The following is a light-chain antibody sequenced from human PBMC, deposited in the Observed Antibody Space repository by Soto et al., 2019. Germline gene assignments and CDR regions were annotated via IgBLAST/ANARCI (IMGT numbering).Light chain of an antibody. CDR3: QQFYTAPWT. Sequence: DIVMTQSPDSLAVSLGERATINCKSSQSVLYSSNNKNYLAWYQQKPRQPPKLLIYWASTRESGVPDRFNGSGSGADFTLTISSLRAEDVAVYYCQQFYTAPWTFGQGTKVEIK. V-gene: IGKV4-1*01. CDR1: QSVLYSSNNKNY. J-gene: IGKJ1*01. CDR2: WAS.